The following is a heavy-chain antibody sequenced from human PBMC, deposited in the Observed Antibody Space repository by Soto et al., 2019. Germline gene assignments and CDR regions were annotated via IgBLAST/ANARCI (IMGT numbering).Heavy chain of an antibody. CDR3: ASVVVTAIPGYYYGMDV. D-gene: IGHD2-21*02. V-gene: IGHV1-8*01. J-gene: IGHJ6*02. Sequence: QVQLVQSGAEVKKPGASVKVSCKASGYTFTSYDINWVRQATGQGLEWMGWMNPNSGNTGYAQKFQGRVTMTRNTSISKAYMELSSLRSEDTAVYYCASVVVTAIPGYYYGMDVWGQGTTVTVSS. CDR2: MNPNSGNT. CDR1: GYTFTSYD.